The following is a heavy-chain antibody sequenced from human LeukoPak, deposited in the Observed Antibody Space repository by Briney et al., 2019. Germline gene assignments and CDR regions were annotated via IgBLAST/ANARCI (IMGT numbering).Heavy chain of an antibody. CDR3: AKSPVRLRLGELSPPGDY. V-gene: IGHV1-3*01. CDR1: GYTFTSYA. Sequence: SVKVSCKASGYTFTSYAMHWVRQAPGQRLEWMGWINAGNGNTKYSQKFQGRVTITRDTSTSTAYMELSSLRSEDTAVYYCAKSPVRLRLGELSPPGDYWGQGTLVTVSS. D-gene: IGHD3-16*02. J-gene: IGHJ4*02. CDR2: INAGNGNT.